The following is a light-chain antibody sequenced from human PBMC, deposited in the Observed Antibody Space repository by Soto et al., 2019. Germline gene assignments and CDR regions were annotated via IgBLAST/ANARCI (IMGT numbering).Light chain of an antibody. V-gene: IGKV3-11*01. J-gene: IGKJ4*01. CDR3: QQRYKWPPLT. CDR2: DAS. CDR1: QSLSSY. Sequence: EIVLTQSPATLSLSPGERATLSCRASQSLSSYLAWYQHKPGQAPRLLIYDASNRATGIPARFSGSGSGTDFTLNIRSLEPEDFAVYYCQQRYKWPPLTFGGGTKVDIK.